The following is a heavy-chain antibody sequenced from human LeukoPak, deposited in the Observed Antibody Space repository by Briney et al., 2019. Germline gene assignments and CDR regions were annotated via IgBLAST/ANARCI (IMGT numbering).Heavy chain of an antibody. CDR2: IYSGGST. V-gene: IGHV3-53*01. D-gene: IGHD4-17*01. Sequence: GGSLRLSCAASGFTVSSNYMSWVRQAPGKGLEWVSVIYSGGSTYYADSVKGRFTISRDNSKNTLYLQMNSLRAEDTAVYYCARPEGDYQGHDAFDIRGQGTVVTVSS. CDR1: GFTVSSNY. J-gene: IGHJ3*02. CDR3: ARPEGDYQGHDAFDI.